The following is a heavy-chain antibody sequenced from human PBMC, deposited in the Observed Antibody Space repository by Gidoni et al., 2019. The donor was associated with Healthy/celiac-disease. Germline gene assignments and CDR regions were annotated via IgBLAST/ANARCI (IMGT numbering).Heavy chain of an antibody. D-gene: IGHD6-19*01. V-gene: IGHV4-61*02. CDR2: IYTSGST. CDR3: ARGPEQWLVRGGGYYFDY. CDR1: GGSISSGSYY. Sequence: QVQLQESGPGLVKPSQTLSLTCTVAGGSISSGSYYWSWIKQPAGEGLEWIGRIYTSGSTNYNPSLKSRVTISVDTSKNQFSLKLSSVTAADTAVYYCARGPEQWLVRGGGYYFDYWGQGTLVTVSS. J-gene: IGHJ4*02.